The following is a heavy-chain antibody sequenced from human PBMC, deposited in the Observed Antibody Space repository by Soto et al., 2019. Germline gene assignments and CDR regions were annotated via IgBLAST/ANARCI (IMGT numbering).Heavy chain of an antibody. Sequence: SETLSLTCTVSGGSISSYYWSWIRQPPGKGLEWIGYIYYSGSTNYNPSLKSRVTISVDTSKNQFSLKLSSVTAADTAVYYCARDPARGSSTTESVWWGHGTLVTVSS. V-gene: IGHV4-59*12. J-gene: IGHJ4*01. CDR2: IYYSGST. D-gene: IGHD3-10*01. CDR1: GGSISSYY. CDR3: ARDPARGSSTTESVW.